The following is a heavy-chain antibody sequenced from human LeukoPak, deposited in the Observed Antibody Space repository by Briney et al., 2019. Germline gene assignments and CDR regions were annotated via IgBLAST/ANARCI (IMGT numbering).Heavy chain of an antibody. Sequence: ASVKVSCKASGYTFTSYAMNWVRQAPGQGLEWMGWINPNSGGTNYAQKFQGRVTMTRDTSISTAYMELSRLRSDDTAVYYCARDRPHSTVGVSWGQGTLVTVSS. CDR2: INPNSGGT. V-gene: IGHV1-2*02. J-gene: IGHJ4*02. CDR3: ARDRPHSTVGVS. CDR1: GYTFTSYA. D-gene: IGHD3-16*01.